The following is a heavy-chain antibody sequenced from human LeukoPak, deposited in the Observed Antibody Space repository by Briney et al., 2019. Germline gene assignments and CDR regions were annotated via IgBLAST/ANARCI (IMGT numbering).Heavy chain of an antibody. J-gene: IGHJ3*02. CDR1: GGTFSSYA. V-gene: IGHV1-69*05. Sequence: ASVKVSCKASGGTFSSYAISWVGQAPGQGLEWMGGIIPIFGTENYEQKFQGRVTITRDKAKSTAYMELSSLRSEDTAVYSCASEALGYCSGGSCYHDAFDIWGQGTMVTVSS. CDR3: ASEALGYCSGGSCYHDAFDI. D-gene: IGHD2-15*01. CDR2: IIPIFGTE.